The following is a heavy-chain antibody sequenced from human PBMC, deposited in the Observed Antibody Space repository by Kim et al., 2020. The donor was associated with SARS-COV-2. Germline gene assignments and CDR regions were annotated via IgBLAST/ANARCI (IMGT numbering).Heavy chain of an antibody. V-gene: IGHV3-21*01. CDR2: ISGNSGFI. CDR3: ARDHDNSGLEDY. D-gene: IGHD3-22*01. J-gene: IGHJ4*02. Sequence: GGSLRLSCVASGFTFSSYSMNWVRQAPGKRLEWVSSISGNSGFIYYADSVKGRFTISRDNAKNSLYLQMNSLRAEDTALYYCARDHDNSGLEDYWGQGTLVTVSS. CDR1: GFTFSSYS.